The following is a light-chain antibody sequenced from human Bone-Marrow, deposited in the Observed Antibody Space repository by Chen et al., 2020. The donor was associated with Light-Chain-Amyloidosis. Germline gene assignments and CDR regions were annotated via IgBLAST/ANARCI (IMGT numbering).Light chain of an antibody. CDR2: DDS. Sequence: SYVLTQPSSVSVAPGQTATIASGGNNIGSTSVHWYQQTPGQAPLLVVYDDSDRPSGIHERLSGSNSGNTATLTISRVEAGDEADYYCQVWDRSSDRPVFGGGTKLTVL. V-gene: IGLV3-21*02. CDR3: QVWDRSSDRPV. J-gene: IGLJ3*02. CDR1: NIGSTS.